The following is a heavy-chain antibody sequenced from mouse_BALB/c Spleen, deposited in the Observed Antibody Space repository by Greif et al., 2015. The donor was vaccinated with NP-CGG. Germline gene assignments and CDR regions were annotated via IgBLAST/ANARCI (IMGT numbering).Heavy chain of an antibody. CDR1: GYSFTSYW. CDR2: IYPGNSDT. D-gene: IGHD2-14*01. CDR3: TRIYYRSWFAY. Sequence: EVQLQQSGTVLARPGASVKMSCKASGYSFTSYWMHWVKQRPGQGLEWIGAIYPGNSDTSYNQKFKGKAKLTAVTSASTAYMELSSLTNEDSAVYYCTRIYYRSWFAYWGQGTLVTVSA. V-gene: IGHV1-5*01. J-gene: IGHJ3*01.